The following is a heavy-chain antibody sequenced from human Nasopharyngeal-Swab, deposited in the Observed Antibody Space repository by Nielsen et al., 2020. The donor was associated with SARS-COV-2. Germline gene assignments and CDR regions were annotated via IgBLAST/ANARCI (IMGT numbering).Heavy chain of an antibody. D-gene: IGHD6-6*01. CDR2: INHSGST. CDR3: ARGVPHGYYYMDV. Sequence: SETLSLTCAVYGGSFSGYYWSWIRQPPGKGLEWIGEINHSGSTNYNPSLKSRVTISVDTSKNQFPLKLSSVTAADTAVYYCARGVPHGYYYMDVWGKGTTVTVSS. CDR1: GGSFSGYY. J-gene: IGHJ6*03. V-gene: IGHV4-34*01.